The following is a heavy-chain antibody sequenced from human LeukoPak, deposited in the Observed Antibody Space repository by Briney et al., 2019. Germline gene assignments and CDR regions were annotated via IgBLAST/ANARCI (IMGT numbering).Heavy chain of an antibody. CDR2: IWHDGSNK. V-gene: IGHV3-33*01. Sequence: PGGSLRLSCAASGFTFSSYGMHWVRQAPGKGLEWVADIWHDGSNKYYGDSVKGRFTISRDNSKNTLYLQMNSLRAEDTAVYYCARGHIYYDSSGYLDWGQGTLVTVSS. CDR3: ARGHIYYDSSGYLD. J-gene: IGHJ4*02. D-gene: IGHD3-22*01. CDR1: GFTFSSYG.